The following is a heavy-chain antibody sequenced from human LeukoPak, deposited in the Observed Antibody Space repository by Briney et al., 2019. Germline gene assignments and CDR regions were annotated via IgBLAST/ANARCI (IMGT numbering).Heavy chain of an antibody. D-gene: IGHD6-13*01. CDR1: GYTFTSYG. J-gene: IGHJ4*02. Sequence: ASVKVSCKASGYTFTSYGISWVRQAPGQGLEWMGWISAYNGNTNYAQKFQGRVTITTDESTSTAYMELSSLRSEDTAVYYCARDNSSSWLYYWGQGTLVTVSS. CDR3: ARDNSSSWLYY. CDR2: ISAYNGNT. V-gene: IGHV1-18*01.